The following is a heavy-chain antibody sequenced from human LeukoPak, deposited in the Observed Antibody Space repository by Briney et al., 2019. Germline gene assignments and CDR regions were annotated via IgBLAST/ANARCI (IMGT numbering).Heavy chain of an antibody. D-gene: IGHD5-18*01. Sequence: GGSLRLSCAASGFTFSSYAMSWVRQAPGKGLEWVSAISGSGGSTYYADSVKGRFTISRDNSKNTLYLQMNSLRAEDTAVYYCAKGQGIQPRYYGMDVWGKGTTVTVSS. CDR3: AKGQGIQPRYYGMDV. V-gene: IGHV3-23*01. CDR2: ISGSGGST. J-gene: IGHJ6*04. CDR1: GFTFSSYA.